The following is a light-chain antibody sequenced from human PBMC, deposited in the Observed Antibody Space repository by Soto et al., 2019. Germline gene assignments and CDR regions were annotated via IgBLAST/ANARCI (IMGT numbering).Light chain of an antibody. V-gene: IGKV1-12*01. Sequence: DTQITQSPSSVSSSVRDIVTITCWASQGISSWLAWYQQKPGKAPKLLIYKASSLESGVPSRFSGSGSGTEFILTISSLQPADFATYYCQQLDSYPLTFGGGTKVDI. CDR1: QGISSW. J-gene: IGKJ4*01. CDR3: QQLDSYPLT. CDR2: KAS.